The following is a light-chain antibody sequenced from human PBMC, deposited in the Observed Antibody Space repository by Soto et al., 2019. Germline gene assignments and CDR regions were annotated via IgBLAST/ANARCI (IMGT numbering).Light chain of an antibody. CDR2: DAS. Sequence: EIVLTQSPATLSLSPGERATLSCWASQTVSSYLAWYQQKPGQAPRLLISDASNRATGIPARFSGSGSGTDFTLTISSLEPEDFAVYYCQQRSNWPYTFGQGTKLEIK. J-gene: IGKJ2*01. CDR1: QTVSSY. V-gene: IGKV3-11*01. CDR3: QQRSNWPYT.